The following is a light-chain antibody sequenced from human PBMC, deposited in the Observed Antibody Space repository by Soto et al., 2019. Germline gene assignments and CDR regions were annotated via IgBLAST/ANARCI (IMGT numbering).Light chain of an antibody. V-gene: IGLV2-14*01. CDR2: EVS. CDR3: LSYTTSSSYV. CDR1: SSDVGAYNR. Sequence: QSVLTQPASVSGSPGQSITISCTGTSSDVGAYNRVSWYQQHSGKAPKLMIYEVSNRPSGVSNRFSGSKSGNTASLTISGLQAEDEAHYYCLSYTTSSSYVFGTGTKV. J-gene: IGLJ1*01.